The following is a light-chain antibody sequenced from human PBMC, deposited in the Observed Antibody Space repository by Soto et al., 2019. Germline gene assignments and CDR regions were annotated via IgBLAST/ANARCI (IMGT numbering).Light chain of an antibody. CDR2: GAS. CDR1: QSVDIN. Sequence: EVMLTNSPATASVSTGDRVTLSCRASQSVDINLAWYQQKAGQAPRLLVYGASTKATDMPGRFSGRGSGTEFTLTINNLQSEDFAVYYCQQYRNWPRPFGQGTKAAIK. J-gene: IGKJ1*01. V-gene: IGKV3-15*01. CDR3: QQYRNWPRP.